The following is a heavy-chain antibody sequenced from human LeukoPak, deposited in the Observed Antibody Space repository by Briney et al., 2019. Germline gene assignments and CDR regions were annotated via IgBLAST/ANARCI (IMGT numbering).Heavy chain of an antibody. V-gene: IGHV4-30-4*08. D-gene: IGHD4-17*01. Sequence: SETLSLTCAVYGGSFSGYYWSWIRQPPGKGLEWIGYIYYSGSTYYNPSLKSRVTISVDTSKNQFSLKLSSVTAADTAVYYCARTYGDYPFDYWGQGTLVTVSS. CDR1: GGSFSGYY. CDR2: IYYSGST. CDR3: ARTYGDYPFDY. J-gene: IGHJ4*02.